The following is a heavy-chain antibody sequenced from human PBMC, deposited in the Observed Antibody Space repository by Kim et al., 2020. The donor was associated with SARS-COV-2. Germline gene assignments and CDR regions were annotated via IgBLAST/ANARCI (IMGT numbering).Heavy chain of an antibody. Sequence: AQKFQGRVTITPDESTGTAYMELSSLRSEDTAVYYCARARLGWNTGAFQHWGQGTLVTVSS. D-gene: IGHD1-1*01. J-gene: IGHJ1*01. CDR3: ARARLGWNTGAFQH. V-gene: IGHV1-69*01.